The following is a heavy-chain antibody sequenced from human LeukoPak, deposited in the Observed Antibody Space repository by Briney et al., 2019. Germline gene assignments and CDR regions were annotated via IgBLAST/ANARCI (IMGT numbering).Heavy chain of an antibody. V-gene: IGHV4-34*01. J-gene: IGHJ5*02. CDR1: GGSFSGYY. CDR3: ARGYRGYCSGGSCYSRWFDP. D-gene: IGHD2-15*01. Sequence: PSETLSLTCAVYGGSFSGYYWSWIRQPPGKGLEWIGEINHSGSTNYNPSLKSRVTISVDTSKNQFPLKLSSVTAADTAVYYCARGYRGYCSGGSCYSRWFDPWGQGTLVTVSS. CDR2: INHSGST.